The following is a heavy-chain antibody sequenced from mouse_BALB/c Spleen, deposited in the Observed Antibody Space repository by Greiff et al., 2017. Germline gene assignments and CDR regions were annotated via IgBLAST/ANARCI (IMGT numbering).Heavy chain of an antibody. J-gene: IGHJ1*01. CDR2: ISSGSSTI. CDR1: GFTFSSFG. CDR3: ARPGKGWYFDV. V-gene: IGHV5-17*02. Sequence: EVKLVESGGGLVQPGGSRKLSCAASGFTFSSFGMHWVRQAPEKGLEWVAYISSGSSTIYYADTVKGRFTISRDNPKNTLYLQMSSLKSEDTAMYYCARPGKGWYFDVWGAGTTVTVSS. D-gene: IGHD2-1*01.